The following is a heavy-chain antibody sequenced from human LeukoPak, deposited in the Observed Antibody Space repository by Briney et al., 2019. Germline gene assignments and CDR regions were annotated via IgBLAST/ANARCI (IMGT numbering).Heavy chain of an antibody. CDR1: GGSISSSNYY. J-gene: IGHJ6*02. CDR3: ARDYGGNSGGYYYGMDV. V-gene: IGHV4-39*01. D-gene: IGHD4-23*01. CDR2: IHYSGST. Sequence: SETLSLTCTVSGGSISSSNYYWGWIRQPPGKGLEWIGSIHYSGSTYYNPSLESRVTISVDTSKNQFSLRLSSVTAADTAVYYCARDYGGNSGGYYYGMDVWGQGTAVTVSS.